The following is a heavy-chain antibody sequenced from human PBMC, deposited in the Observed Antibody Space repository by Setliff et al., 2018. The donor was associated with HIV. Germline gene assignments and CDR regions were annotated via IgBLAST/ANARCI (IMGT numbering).Heavy chain of an antibody. Sequence: PSETLSLTCAVYGGSFSGYYWSWIRQPPGKGLEWIGHIYTSGSTNYNPSLKSRVTISVDTSKNQFSLKLSSVTAADTAVYYCARLQYSSSWRPPDRFDYYMDVWGKGTTVTVSS. CDR1: GGSFSGYY. CDR2: IYTSGST. J-gene: IGHJ6*03. CDR3: ARLQYSSSWRPPDRFDYYMDV. V-gene: IGHV4-4*08. D-gene: IGHD6-13*01.